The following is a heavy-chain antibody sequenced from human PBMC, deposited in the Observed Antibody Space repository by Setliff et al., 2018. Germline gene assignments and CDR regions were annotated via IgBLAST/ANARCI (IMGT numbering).Heavy chain of an antibody. CDR2: IFYSGDT. CDR3: ARDRSYYASGSFTKWFDY. CDR1: GGSVTSHY. J-gene: IGHJ4*02. Sequence: SETLSLTCAVSGGSVTSHYWSWIRQPPGKGLEWIGFIFYSGDTNSNPSLKSRVTMSVDTSKNQFSLKLNSVTAADTATYYCARDRSYYASGSFTKWFDYWGEGALVTVSS. D-gene: IGHD3-10*01. V-gene: IGHV4-59*02.